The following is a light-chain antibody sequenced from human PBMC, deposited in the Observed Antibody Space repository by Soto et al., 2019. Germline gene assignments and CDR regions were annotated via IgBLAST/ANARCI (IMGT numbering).Light chain of an antibody. CDR3: QQANSFPPT. J-gene: IGKJ5*01. CDR1: QDISSW. V-gene: IGKV1D-12*01. Sequence: DIQMTQSPSSVSASVGDRVTITCRASQDISSWLAWYQQKPGKAPKLLIYAASSLQSGVPSRFSGSGSGTDFTLTINNLQPEDFATYYCQQANSFPPTFGQGTRLEIK. CDR2: AAS.